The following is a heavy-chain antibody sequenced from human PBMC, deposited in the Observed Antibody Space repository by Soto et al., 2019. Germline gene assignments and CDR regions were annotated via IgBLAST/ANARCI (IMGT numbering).Heavy chain of an antibody. Sequence: GGSLRLSCAASGFTFSSYSMNWVRQAPGKGLEWVSYISSSSSTIYYADSVKGRFTISRDNAKNSLYLQMNSLRAEDTAVYYCARVPSGSGGSVESFRYYYHYMDVWGKGTAVTVSS. CDR3: ARVPSGSGGSVESFRYYYHYMDV. CDR2: ISSSSSTI. D-gene: IGHD2-15*01. CDR1: GFTFSSYS. J-gene: IGHJ6*03. V-gene: IGHV3-48*01.